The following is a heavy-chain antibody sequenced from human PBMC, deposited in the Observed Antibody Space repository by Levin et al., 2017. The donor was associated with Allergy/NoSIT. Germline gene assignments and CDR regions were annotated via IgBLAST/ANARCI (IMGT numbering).Heavy chain of an antibody. CDR2: IRNSGTDT. Sequence: SCAASGFTFSNYAMSWVRQAPGEGLEWVSSIRNSGTDTYYPDSVRGRFSISRDNSKDTLYLQMNSLRADDTAVYYCAKVLTSGSYYYFDFWGQGTLVTVSA. CDR3: AKVLTSGSYYYFDF. J-gene: IGHJ4*02. D-gene: IGHD3-22*01. CDR1: GFTFSNYA. V-gene: IGHV3-23*01.